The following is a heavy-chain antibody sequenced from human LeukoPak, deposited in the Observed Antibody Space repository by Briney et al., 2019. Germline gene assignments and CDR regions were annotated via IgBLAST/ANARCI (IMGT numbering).Heavy chain of an antibody. D-gene: IGHD1-14*01. J-gene: IGHJ4*02. CDR1: GASISSHY. Sequence: SETLSLTCSVSGASISSHYWSWIRQPPGKGLEWIGYIHYSGSTNCNPSLKSRVTISLDTSKNQFSLKLTSVTAADTAVYYCSRAGTGFSIPGAYWGQGTLVTVSS. V-gene: IGHV4-59*11. CDR2: IHYSGST. CDR3: SRAGTGFSIPGAY.